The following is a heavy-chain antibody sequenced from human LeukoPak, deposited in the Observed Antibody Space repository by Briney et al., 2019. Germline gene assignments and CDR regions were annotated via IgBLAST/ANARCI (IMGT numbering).Heavy chain of an antibody. J-gene: IGHJ4*02. CDR2: ISYDGSN. CDR1: RFTFNSYA. V-gene: IGHV3-30*04. Sequence: GGSLRLSCAASRFTFNSYAMHWVRQAPGKGLEWVTIISYDGSNKYADSVKGRFTISRDNSKNTLYLQMNSLKTEDTAVYYCTRGGGEATSGQLFDYWGQGALVTVSS. D-gene: IGHD6-19*01. CDR3: TRGGGEATSGQLFDY.